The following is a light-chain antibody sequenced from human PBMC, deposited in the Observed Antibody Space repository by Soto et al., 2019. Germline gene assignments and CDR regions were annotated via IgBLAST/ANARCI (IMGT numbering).Light chain of an antibody. CDR2: GVS. V-gene: IGKV3-20*01. CDR3: LQYNNWPPAT. Sequence: EIVLTQSPGTLSLSPGERATLSCRASQSVNSNYLAWHQQKPGQAPRLLIYGVSSRATGIPDRFSGSGSGTDFTLTISRLEPEDFAVYYCLQYNNWPPATFGQGTRLEIK. J-gene: IGKJ5*01. CDR1: QSVNSNY.